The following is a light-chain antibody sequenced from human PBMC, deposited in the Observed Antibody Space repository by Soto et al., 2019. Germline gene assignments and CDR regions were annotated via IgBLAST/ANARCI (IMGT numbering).Light chain of an antibody. V-gene: IGKV3-20*01. CDR1: QSVSSSY. CDR3: QQYGSSRT. J-gene: IGKJ1*01. Sequence: EIVLTQSPGTLSLSPGERATLSCRASQSVSSSYLAWYQQKPGQAPRLLIYGASSRATGIPERFSRSGSGKPFTLTISSLEPEDFAVYYCQQYGSSRTFGQGTKVEIK. CDR2: GAS.